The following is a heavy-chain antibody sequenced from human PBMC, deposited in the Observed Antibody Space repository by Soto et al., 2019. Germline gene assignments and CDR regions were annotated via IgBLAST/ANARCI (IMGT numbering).Heavy chain of an antibody. CDR2: IYHTGNA. CDR3: ARSVVTPKVLTGNGFGS. J-gene: IGHJ4*02. V-gene: IGHV4-30-2*06. D-gene: IGHD3-9*01. CDR1: GASVSSGGYS. Sequence: LQLQQSGSGLVKPSQTLSLTCVVSGASVSSGGYSWSWIRQSPEEGLEWIGYIYHTGNAYYTPSLKARVTMSLDKSNNHFPLKLAPGTAPDMAVYYCARSVVTPKVLTGNGFGSRGQGTLVIVSS.